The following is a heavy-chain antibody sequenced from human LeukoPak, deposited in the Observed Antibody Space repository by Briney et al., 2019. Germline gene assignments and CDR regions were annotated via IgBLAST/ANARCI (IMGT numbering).Heavy chain of an antibody. J-gene: IGHJ5*02. D-gene: IGHD6-19*01. CDR3: ARTLRYSSGWWGRNWFDP. CDR2: VNHSGST. CDR1: GGSFSGYY. V-gene: IGHV4-34*01. Sequence: KPSETLSLTGAVYGGSFSGYYWSWIRQPPGKGLEWIGEVNHSGSTNYNPSLKSRVTISVDTSKNQFSLKLSSVTAADTAVYYCARTLRYSSGWWGRNWFDPWGQGTLVTVSS.